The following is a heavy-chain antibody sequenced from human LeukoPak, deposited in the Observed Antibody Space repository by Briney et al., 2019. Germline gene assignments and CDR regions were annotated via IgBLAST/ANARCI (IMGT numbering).Heavy chain of an antibody. CDR3: ARDLYDYYDSSGYSWYFDL. CDR1: GFTFSSYS. J-gene: IGHJ2*01. CDR2: ISSSSSYI. D-gene: IGHD3-22*01. V-gene: IGHV3-21*01. Sequence: GGSLRLSCAASGFTFSSYSMNWVRQAPGKGLEWVSSISSSSSYIYYADSVKGRFTISRDNAKNSLYLQMNSLRAEDTAVYYCARDLYDYYDSSGYSWYFDLWGRGTLVTVSS.